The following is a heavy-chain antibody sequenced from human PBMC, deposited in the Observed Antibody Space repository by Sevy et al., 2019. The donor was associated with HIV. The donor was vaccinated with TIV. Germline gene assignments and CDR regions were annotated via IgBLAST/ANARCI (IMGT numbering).Heavy chain of an antibody. CDR2: SRKKANSYST. CDR1: GFTFSDHY. V-gene: IGHV3-72*01. J-gene: IGHJ4*02. Sequence: GGSLRLSCAASGFTFSDHYMDWVRQAPGKGLEWVGRSRKKANSYSTEYAASVKCRFTISRDDSKNSLYLHMNSWRTEDTAVYYCVRLSYTSSWNFDYWGQGTLATVA. CDR3: VRLSYTSSWNFDY. D-gene: IGHD6-13*01.